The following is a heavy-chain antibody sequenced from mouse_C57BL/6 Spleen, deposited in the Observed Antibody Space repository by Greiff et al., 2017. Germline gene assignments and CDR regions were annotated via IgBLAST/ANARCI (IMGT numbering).Heavy chain of an antibody. CDR3: AIDSSGYSPWFAY. V-gene: IGHV5-6*01. CDR1: GFTFSSYG. J-gene: IGHJ3*01. D-gene: IGHD3-2*02. Sequence: EVHLVESGGDLVKPGGSLKLSCAASGFTFSSYGMSWVRQTPDKRLEWVATISSGGSYTSYPDSVKGRFTISKDNAKNTLYLQMSSLKSEDTAMYYSAIDSSGYSPWFAYWGKGTLVTVSA. CDR2: ISSGGSYT.